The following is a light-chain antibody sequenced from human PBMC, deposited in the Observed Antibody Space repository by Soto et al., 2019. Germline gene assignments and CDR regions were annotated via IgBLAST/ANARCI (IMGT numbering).Light chain of an antibody. V-gene: IGLV2-18*02. CDR2: EVS. J-gene: IGLJ1*01. CDR3: SSYTSSSTFYV. Sequence: QSALTQPPSVSGSPGQSVTISCTGTNSDVGSYNRVSWYQQPPGTAPKLMIYEVSNRPSGVPDRFSGSKSGNTASLTISGLQAEDEADYYCSSYTSSSTFYVFGTGTKVTVL. CDR1: NSDVGSYNR.